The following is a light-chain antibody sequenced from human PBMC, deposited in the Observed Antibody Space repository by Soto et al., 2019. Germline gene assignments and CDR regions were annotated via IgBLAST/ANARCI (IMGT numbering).Light chain of an antibody. Sequence: QSALTRPPSASGSPGQSVAISCTGTISDGGSYNYVSWYQQHPGKAPKLMFHEVNKRPSGVPDRFSGSKSGNPAYLAVSGLQAEDEDDYYCSLYAGSSYVFGPGTLGTV. CDR3: SLYAGSSYV. CDR2: EVN. J-gene: IGLJ1*01. V-gene: IGLV2-8*01. CDR1: ISDGGSYNY.